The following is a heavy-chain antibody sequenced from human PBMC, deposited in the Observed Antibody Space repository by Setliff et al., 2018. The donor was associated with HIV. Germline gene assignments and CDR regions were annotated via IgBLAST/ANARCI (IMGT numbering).Heavy chain of an antibody. V-gene: IGHV3-15*05. CDR3: TTGVLPQLYDVVGGDF. Sequence: LSCAASGFTFSSYAMTWVRQTPGKGLEWVGRIKSKIDGETRHYAASVKGRFTISRNDSTDTLYLQMNSLEIEDTGVYYCTTGVLPQLYDVVGGDFWGQGTRVTVSS. D-gene: IGHD3-10*02. CDR2: IKSKIDGETR. CDR1: GFTFSSYA. J-gene: IGHJ4*02.